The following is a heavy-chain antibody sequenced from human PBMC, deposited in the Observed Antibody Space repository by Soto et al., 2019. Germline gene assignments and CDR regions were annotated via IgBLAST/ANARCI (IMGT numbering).Heavy chain of an antibody. V-gene: IGHV1-69*12. D-gene: IGHD5-12*01. Sequence: QVQLVQSGAEVKKPGSSVTVSCKASGGTFSSYTISWVRQAPGQGLEWMGGIIPIFGTANYAQKFQGRVTITADESTSTAYRELSSLSSEVTAVYYCARGNHRWLQLWYFDLWGRGTLVTVSS. J-gene: IGHJ2*01. CDR2: IIPIFGTA. CDR3: ARGNHRWLQLWYFDL. CDR1: GGTFSSYT.